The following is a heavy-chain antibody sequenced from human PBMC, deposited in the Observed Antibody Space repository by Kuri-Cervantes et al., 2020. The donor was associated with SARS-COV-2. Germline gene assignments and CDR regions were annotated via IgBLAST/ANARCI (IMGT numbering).Heavy chain of an antibody. V-gene: IGHV4-61*02. Sequence: SETLSPTCTVPGGSISSGSYYWSWIRQPAGKGLEWIGRIYTSGSTNYNPSLKSRVTISVDTSKNQFSLKLSSVTAADTAVYYCARATKADYGDYIDAFDIWGQGTMVTVSS. CDR3: ARATKADYGDYIDAFDI. CDR1: GGSISSGSYY. D-gene: IGHD4-17*01. CDR2: IYTSGST. J-gene: IGHJ3*02.